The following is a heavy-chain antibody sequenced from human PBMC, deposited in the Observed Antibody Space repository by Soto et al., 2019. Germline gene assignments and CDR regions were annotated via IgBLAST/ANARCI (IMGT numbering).Heavy chain of an antibody. V-gene: IGHV4-59*01. CDR2: IYYSGST. D-gene: IGHD5-12*01. J-gene: IGHJ4*02. Sequence: PSETLSLTCTVSGGSISSYYWSWIRQPPGKGLEWIGYIYYSGSTNYNPSLKSRVTISVDTSKNQFSLKLSSVTAADTAVYYCASWVPYSGYDSARLDYWGQGTLVTVSS. CDR1: GGSISSYY. CDR3: ASWVPYSGYDSARLDY.